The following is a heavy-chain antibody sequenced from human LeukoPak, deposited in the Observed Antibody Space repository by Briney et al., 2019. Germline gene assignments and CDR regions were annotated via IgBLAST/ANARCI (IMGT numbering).Heavy chain of an antibody. CDR2: IWYDGSNK. Sequence: PGGSLRLSCAASGFTFSSYGMHWVRQAPGKGLEWVAVIWYDGSNKYYADSVKGRFTISRDNSKNTLYLQMDSLRAEDTAVYYCARDWVDSGWCMDVWGQGTTVTVSS. CDR3: ARDWVDSGWCMDV. V-gene: IGHV3-33*01. CDR1: GFTFSSYG. J-gene: IGHJ6*02. D-gene: IGHD6-19*01.